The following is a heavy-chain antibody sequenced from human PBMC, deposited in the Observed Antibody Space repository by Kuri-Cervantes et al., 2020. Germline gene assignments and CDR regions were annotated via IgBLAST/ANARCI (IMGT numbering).Heavy chain of an antibody. CDR2: IYYSGST. CDR1: GGSINSGDYY. J-gene: IGHJ4*02. Sequence: SCTVSGGSINSGDYYWTWIRQSPGKGLEWIGYIYYSGSTYYNPSLKSRLTMSLDTSKNQFSLKLTSVTAADTAVYYCARQRCGGGCFSTHWGQGTLVTVSS. D-gene: IGHD2-15*01. CDR3: ARQRCGGGCFSTH. V-gene: IGHV4-30-4*08.